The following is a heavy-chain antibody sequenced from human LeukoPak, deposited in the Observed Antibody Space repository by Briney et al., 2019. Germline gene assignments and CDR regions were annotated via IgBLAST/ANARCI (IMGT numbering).Heavy chain of an antibody. Sequence: ASVKVSCKASGYTFTSYDINWVRQATGQGLEWMGWMNPNSGNTGYARKFQGRVTITRNTSISTAYMELSSLRSEDKAVYYWSRRPRNRRAVAGRYYYYYMDVWGKGTTVTVSS. D-gene: IGHD6-19*01. CDR1: GYTFTSYD. J-gene: IGHJ6*03. CDR3: SRRPRNRRAVAGRYYYYYMDV. CDR2: MNPNSGNT. V-gene: IGHV1-8*03.